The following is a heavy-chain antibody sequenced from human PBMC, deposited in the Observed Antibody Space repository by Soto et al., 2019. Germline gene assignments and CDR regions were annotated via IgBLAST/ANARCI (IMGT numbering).Heavy chain of an antibody. V-gene: IGHV4-61*01. CDR3: ARAPVPGVISYYYGMDV. D-gene: IGHD2-2*01. CDR1: GGSVSSGSYY. CDR2: IHYTGST. Sequence: QVQLQESGPGLVKPSETLSLTCTVSGGSVSSGSYYWSWIRQPPGKGLECIGYIHYTGSTNYNPSLTSRVTISVARPKNQFSLKLSSVTAADTAVYYCARAPVPGVISYYYGMDVWGQGTTVTVSS. J-gene: IGHJ6*02.